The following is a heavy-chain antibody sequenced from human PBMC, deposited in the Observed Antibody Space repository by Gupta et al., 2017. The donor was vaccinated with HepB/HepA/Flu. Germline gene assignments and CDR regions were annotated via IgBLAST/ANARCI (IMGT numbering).Heavy chain of an antibody. Sequence: QVQLQESGPGLVKPSETLSLTCTVSGVSITTYYWSWIRQPPGGGLEWIGYIYYTGSTNANPSLKSRVTISIDMPKNQFSLRLKSVTAADTAVYYCARHGGEDSWGQGTRVTVSA. CDR2: IYYTGST. J-gene: IGHJ4*02. CDR3: ARHGGEDS. CDR1: GVSITTYY. D-gene: IGHD2-15*01. V-gene: IGHV4-59*08.